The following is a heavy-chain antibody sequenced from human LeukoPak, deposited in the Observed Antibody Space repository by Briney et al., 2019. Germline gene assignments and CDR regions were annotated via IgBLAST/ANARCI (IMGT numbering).Heavy chain of an antibody. CDR1: GGSISSYY. Sequence: SETLSLTCTVSGGSISSYYWSWIRQPPGKGLEWIGYIYYSGSTNYNPSLKSRVTISVDTSKNQFSLKLSSVTAADTAVYYCARAYSWVREFDPWGQGTLVTVSS. D-gene: IGHD3-10*01. CDR2: IYYSGST. V-gene: IGHV4-59*01. J-gene: IGHJ5*02. CDR3: ARAYSWVREFDP.